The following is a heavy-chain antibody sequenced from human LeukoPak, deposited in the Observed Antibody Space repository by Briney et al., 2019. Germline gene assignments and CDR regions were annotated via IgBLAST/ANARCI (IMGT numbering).Heavy chain of an antibody. CDR1: GGSISSYY. V-gene: IGHV4-59*01. J-gene: IGHJ4*02. CDR2: IYYSGST. Sequence: SETLSLTCTVSGGSISSYYWSWIRQPPGKGLEWIGYIYYSGSTNYNPSLKSRVTISVDTSKNQFSLKLSSVTAADTAVYYCARGPDYDILTGYSYYSEYWGQGTLVTVSS. D-gene: IGHD3-9*01. CDR3: ARGPDYDILTGYSYYSEY.